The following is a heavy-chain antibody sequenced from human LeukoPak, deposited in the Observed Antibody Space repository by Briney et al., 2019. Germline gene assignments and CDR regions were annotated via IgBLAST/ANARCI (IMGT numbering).Heavy chain of an antibody. V-gene: IGHV4-34*01. CDR1: GGSFSGYY. Sequence: SETLSLTCAVYGGSFSGYYWSWIRQPPGKGLEWIGEINHSGSTNYNPSLKGRVTISVDTSKNQFSLKLSSVTAADTAVYYCARGHSGIPIDYWGQGTLVTVSS. CDR3: ARGHSGIPIDY. J-gene: IGHJ4*02. D-gene: IGHD3-10*01. CDR2: INHSGST.